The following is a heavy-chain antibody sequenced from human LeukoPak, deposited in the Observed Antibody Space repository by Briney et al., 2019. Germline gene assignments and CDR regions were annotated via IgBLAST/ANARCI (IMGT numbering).Heavy chain of an antibody. Sequence: GRSLRLSCATSGFTFSSYSMNWVRQAPGKGLEWVSCISSSSSSYIYYTDSVKGRFTISRDNAKNSLTLQMNSLRAEDTAVYYCARDLKYYDSSGFDYWGQGTLVTVSS. CDR1: GFTFSSYS. D-gene: IGHD3-22*01. V-gene: IGHV3-21*01. CDR3: ARDLKYYDSSGFDY. CDR2: ISSSSSSYI. J-gene: IGHJ4*02.